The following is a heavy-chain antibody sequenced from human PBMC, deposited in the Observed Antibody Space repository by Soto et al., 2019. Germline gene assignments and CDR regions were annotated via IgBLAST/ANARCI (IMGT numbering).Heavy chain of an antibody. V-gene: IGHV3-23*01. Sequence: LRLSCAASGFMFSDYAMTWARQAPGKELEWVSGLLRPGRSTYYADSVKGRFTISGDTSANTVYLQMDGLRAEDTAVYYCAKDAIANDGIWLMDSWGQGTVVTVSS. J-gene: IGHJ5*02. D-gene: IGHD3-16*01. CDR1: GFMFSDYA. CDR3: AKDAIANDGIWLMDS. CDR2: LLRPGRST.